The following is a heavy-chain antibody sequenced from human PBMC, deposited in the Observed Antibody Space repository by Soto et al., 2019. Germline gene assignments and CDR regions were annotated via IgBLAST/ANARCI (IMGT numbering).Heavy chain of an antibody. CDR2: IYSGGST. D-gene: IGHD6-6*01. V-gene: IGHV3-53*01. CDR3: ARAPRKAARLFPYYYYYGMDV. Sequence: PGGSLRVSCAASGFTFSSNYMSWVRQAPGKGLEWVSVIYSGGSTYYADSVKGRFTISRDNSKNTLYLQMNSLRAEDTAVYYCARAPRKAARLFPYYYYYGMDVWGQGTTVTVSS. J-gene: IGHJ6*02. CDR1: GFTFSSNY.